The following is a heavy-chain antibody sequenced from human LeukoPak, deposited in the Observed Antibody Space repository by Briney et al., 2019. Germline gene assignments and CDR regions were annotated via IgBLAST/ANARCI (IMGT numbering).Heavy chain of an antibody. V-gene: IGHV4-34*01. Sequence: SETLSLTCAVYGGSFSGYYWSWIRQPPGKGLEWIGEINHSGSTNYNPSLQSRVTISVDTSKNQFSLKLSSVTAADTAVYYCARGFYDSSGYYSNWGQGTLVTVSS. J-gene: IGHJ4*02. CDR3: ARGFYDSSGYYSN. D-gene: IGHD3-22*01. CDR2: INHSGST. CDR1: GGSFSGYY.